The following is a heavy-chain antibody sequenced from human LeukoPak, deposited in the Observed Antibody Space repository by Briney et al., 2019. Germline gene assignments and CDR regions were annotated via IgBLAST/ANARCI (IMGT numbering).Heavy chain of an antibody. CDR2: IGGGDIPI. CDR1: EFSVSDYE. V-gene: IGHV3-48*03. D-gene: IGHD3-10*01. J-gene: IGHJ4*02. CDR3: AKAMAPFYDYYDY. Sequence: GSLRLSCVGSEFSVSDYEMNWVRQAPGKGLEWLSKIGGGDIPITYADSVAGRFTISRDSAANSLYLQVNSLRAEDTAVYYCAKAMAPFYDYYDYWGQGTLVTVSS.